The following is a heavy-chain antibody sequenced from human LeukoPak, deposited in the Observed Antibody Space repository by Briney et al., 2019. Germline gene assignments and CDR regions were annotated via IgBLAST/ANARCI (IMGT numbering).Heavy chain of an antibody. J-gene: IGHJ3*02. CDR1: GFTFSSYS. D-gene: IGHD6-19*01. Sequence: GGSLRLSCAASGFTFSSYSMNWVRKAPGKGLEWVSSISSSSSYIYYADSVKGRFTISRDNAKNSLYLQMNSLRVEDTAVYYCAPWLAGAFDIWGQGTMVTVSS. CDR3: APWLAGAFDI. V-gene: IGHV3-21*01. CDR2: ISSSSSYI.